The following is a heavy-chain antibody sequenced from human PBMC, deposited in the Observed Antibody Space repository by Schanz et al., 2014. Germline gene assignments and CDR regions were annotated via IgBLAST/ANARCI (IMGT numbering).Heavy chain of an antibody. CDR3: ARVPEPGWFDP. D-gene: IGHD1-26*01. V-gene: IGHV4-31*03. Sequence: QVQLQESGPELVEPSQTLSLTCTVSGDSLSSAYWSWIRQHPGKGLEWIGFIYYRGNTYYNPSLKSRVSISLDPSKTQFFLNLNSLTAADTAVYYCARVPEPGWFDPWGQGTLVTVSS. CDR1: GDSLSSAY. J-gene: IGHJ5*02. CDR2: IYYRGNT.